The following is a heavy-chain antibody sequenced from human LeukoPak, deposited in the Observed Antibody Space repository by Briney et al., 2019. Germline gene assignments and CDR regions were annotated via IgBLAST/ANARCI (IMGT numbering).Heavy chain of an antibody. Sequence: GGSLRLSCAASGLTFSSHWMHRVRQAPGKGLVWVSRITNDGSSTTYADSVKGRFTISRDNGKNSVYLQMNNLRAEDTAVYFCARADSSSSRLDCWGQETLVTVSS. CDR2: ITNDGSST. CDR3: ARADSSSSRLDC. V-gene: IGHV3-74*01. D-gene: IGHD6-6*01. J-gene: IGHJ4*02. CDR1: GLTFSSHW.